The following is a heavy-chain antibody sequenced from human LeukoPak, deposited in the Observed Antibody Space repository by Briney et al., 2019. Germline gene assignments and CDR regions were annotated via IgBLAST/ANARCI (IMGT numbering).Heavy chain of an antibody. D-gene: IGHD6-19*01. Sequence: GGSLRLSCAASGFTFSDNYMGWVRQPPGKGLEWVSAIYSGGNTFYPDSLKGRFTISRDNSKNTLYLQMDSLRGEDTAVYSCARDRNGGWFSMDVWGQGTTVTVSS. CDR3: ARDRNGGWFSMDV. J-gene: IGHJ6*02. CDR1: GFTFSDNY. V-gene: IGHV3-66*01. CDR2: IYSGGNT.